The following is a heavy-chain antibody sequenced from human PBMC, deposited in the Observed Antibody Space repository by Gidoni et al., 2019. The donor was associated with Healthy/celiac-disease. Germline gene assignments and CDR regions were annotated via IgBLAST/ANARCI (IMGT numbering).Heavy chain of an antibody. V-gene: IGHV4-59*01. CDR3: ARDFPGWFDP. CDR2: IYYSGST. CDR1: GGSISCYY. Sequence: QVQLQESGPGLVKPSETLSLTCTVSGGSISCYYWSWIRQPPGKGLEWIGYIYYSGSTNYNPSLKSRVTISVDTSKNQFSLKLSSVTAADAAVYYCARDFPGWFDPWGQGTLVTVSS. J-gene: IGHJ5*02.